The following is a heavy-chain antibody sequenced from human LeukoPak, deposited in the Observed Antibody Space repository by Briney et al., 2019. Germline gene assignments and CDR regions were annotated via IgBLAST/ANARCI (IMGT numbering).Heavy chain of an antibody. CDR3: GRHRSGDAYNPLDY. V-gene: IGHV4-59*08. CDR2: IHHSGGT. CDR1: DASINTYY. J-gene: IGHJ4*02. D-gene: IGHD5-24*01. Sequence: SETLSLTCTVSDASINTYYWSWTRQPPGKELEWIAYIHHSGGTNSNPSLKSRVTISIDTSKRQFSLKLTSVTAADTAVYYCGRHRSGDAYNPLDYWGPGTLVTVSS.